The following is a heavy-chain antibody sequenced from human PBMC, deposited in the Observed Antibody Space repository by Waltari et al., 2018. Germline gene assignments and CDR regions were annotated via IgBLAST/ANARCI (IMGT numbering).Heavy chain of an antibody. CDR2: IYTSGST. CDR3: ARDRALLWFGEKRGDAFDI. J-gene: IGHJ3*02. Sequence: QVQLQESGPGLVKPSETLSLTCTVSGDSISSYYWSWIRQPAGKGLEWIGRIYTSGSTNDNHPIKRRLTISVDKSKNQFSLKLSFVTAADTAVYYCARDRALLWFGEKRGDAFDIWGQGTMVTVSS. CDR1: GDSISSYY. V-gene: IGHV4-4*07. D-gene: IGHD3-10*01.